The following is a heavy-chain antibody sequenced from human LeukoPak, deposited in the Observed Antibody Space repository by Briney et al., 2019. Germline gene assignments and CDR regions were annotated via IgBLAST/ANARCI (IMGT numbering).Heavy chain of an antibody. CDR2: MNPNSGNT. D-gene: IGHD3-22*01. J-gene: IGHJ4*02. CDR1: GYTFTSYD. V-gene: IGHV1-8*01. Sequence: ASVKVSCKASGYTFTSYDINWLRQATGQGLEWMGWMNPNSGNTGYAQKFQGRVTMTRNTSISTAYMELSSLRSEDTAVYYCARASLYYDSSGYEYPAFDYWGQGTLVTVSS. CDR3: ARASLYYDSSGYEYPAFDY.